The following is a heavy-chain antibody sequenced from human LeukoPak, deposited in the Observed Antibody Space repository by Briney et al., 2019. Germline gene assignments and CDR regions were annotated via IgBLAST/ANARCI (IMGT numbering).Heavy chain of an antibody. CDR2: INPNSGGT. CDR1: GYTFTGYY. V-gene: IGHV1-2*02. J-gene: IGHJ4*02. Sequence: EASVKVSCKASGYTFTGYYMHWVRQAPGQGLEWMGWINPNSGGTNYAQKLQGRVTMTTDTSTSTAYMELRSLRSEDTAVYYCARGLGRTAMVTRGGVRFDYWGQGTLVTVSS. CDR3: ARGLGRTAMVTRGGVRFDY. D-gene: IGHD5-18*01.